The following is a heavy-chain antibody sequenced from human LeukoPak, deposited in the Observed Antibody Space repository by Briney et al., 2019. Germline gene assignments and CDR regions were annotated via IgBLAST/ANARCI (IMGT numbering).Heavy chain of an antibody. D-gene: IGHD7-27*01. CDR3: ARSPLGIAPFDY. CDR1: GFTFSDHH. V-gene: IGHV3-72*01. Sequence: GGSLRLSCAASGFTFSDHHMDWVRQAPGEGLEWVARIRNKANRYTTEYAASVKGRFTISRDDSENSLYLQMDSLKTEDTDVYYCARSPLGIAPFDYWGQGTLVTVSS. J-gene: IGHJ4*02. CDR2: IRNKANRYTT.